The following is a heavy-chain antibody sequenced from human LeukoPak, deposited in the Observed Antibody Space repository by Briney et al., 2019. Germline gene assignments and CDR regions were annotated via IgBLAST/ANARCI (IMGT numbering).Heavy chain of an antibody. CDR3: ARTDSSGYYISSSFDY. Sequence: SVKVSCKASGYTFTSYGISWVRQAPGQGLEWMGGIIPIFGTANYAQKFQGRVTITADESTSTAYMELSSLRSEDTAVYYCARTDSSGYYISSSFDYWGQGTLVTVSS. CDR1: GYTFTSYG. J-gene: IGHJ4*02. CDR2: IIPIFGTA. V-gene: IGHV1-69*13. D-gene: IGHD3-22*01.